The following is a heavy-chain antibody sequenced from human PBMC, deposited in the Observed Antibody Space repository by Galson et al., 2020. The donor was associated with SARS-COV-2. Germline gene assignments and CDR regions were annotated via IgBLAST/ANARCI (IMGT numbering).Heavy chain of an antibody. CDR1: GFIFSNFG. J-gene: IGHJ4*02. CDR3: AKGVSRGHTDEGYPYCDH. V-gene: IGHV3-23*01. Sequence: GGSLRLSCAASGFIFSNFGMSWVRQAPGKGLEWVAAITNDGVATNHADSVKGRFTISRDNSNNRVYLEMNSLRAEDTAVYYCAKGVSRGHTDEGYPYCDHGGQGTLGTVSS. CDR2: ITNDGVAT. D-gene: IGHD5-18*01.